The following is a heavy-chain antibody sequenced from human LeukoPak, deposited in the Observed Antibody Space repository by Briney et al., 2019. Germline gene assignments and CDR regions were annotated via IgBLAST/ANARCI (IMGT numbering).Heavy chain of an antibody. CDR1: GGSFSGYY. CDR3: ARGSPPYYYGSGSRRYFDL. CDR2: INHSGST. V-gene: IGHV4-34*01. Sequence: SQTLSLTCAVYGGSFSGYYWSWIRQPPGKGLEWIGEINHSGSTNYNPSLKNRVTISVDTSKNQFSLKLSSVTAADTAVYYCARGSPPYYYGSGSRRYFDLWGRGTLVTVSS. D-gene: IGHD3-10*01. J-gene: IGHJ2*01.